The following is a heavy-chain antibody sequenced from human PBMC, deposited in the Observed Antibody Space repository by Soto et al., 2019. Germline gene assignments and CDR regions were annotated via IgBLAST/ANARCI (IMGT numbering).Heavy chain of an antibody. J-gene: IGHJ6*02. CDR3: ARDAESFGRNYYYYGMDV. V-gene: IGHV3-7*05. CDR1: GFTFSSYW. CDR2: IKQDGSEK. D-gene: IGHD3-16*01. Sequence: GGSLRLSCAASGFTFSSYWMSWVRQAPGKGLEWVANIKQDGSEKYYVDSVKGRFTISRDNAKNSLYLQMNSLRAEDTAVYYCARDAESFGRNYYYYGMDVWGQGTTVTVSS.